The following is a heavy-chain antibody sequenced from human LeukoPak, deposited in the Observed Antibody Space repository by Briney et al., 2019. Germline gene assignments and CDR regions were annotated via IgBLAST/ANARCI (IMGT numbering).Heavy chain of an antibody. CDR3: AKGGGSGSLYFEN. Sequence: GGSLRLSCAASGFTFSSYGMHWVRQAPGKGLEWVAVISYDGSNKYYADSVKGRFTISRDNSKNTLYLQMNSLRAEDTAVYYCAKGGGSGSLYFENWGQGTLVTVSS. CDR1: GFTFSSYG. D-gene: IGHD3-10*01. J-gene: IGHJ4*02. CDR2: ISYDGSNK. V-gene: IGHV3-30*18.